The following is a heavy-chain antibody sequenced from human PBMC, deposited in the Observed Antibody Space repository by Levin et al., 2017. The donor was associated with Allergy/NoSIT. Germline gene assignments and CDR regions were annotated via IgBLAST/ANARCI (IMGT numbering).Heavy chain of an antibody. D-gene: IGHD3-22*01. CDR1: GGTFSSYA. Sequence: RASVKVSCKASGGTFSSYAISWVRQAPGQGLEWMGGIIPIFGTANYAQKFQGRVTITADKSTSTAYMELSSLRSEDTAVYYCASNYYDSSGYYNPAFFFDVNYYYGMDVWGQGTTVTVSS. V-gene: IGHV1-69*06. CDR2: IIPIFGTA. J-gene: IGHJ6*02. CDR3: ASNYYDSSGYYNPAFFFDVNYYYGMDV.